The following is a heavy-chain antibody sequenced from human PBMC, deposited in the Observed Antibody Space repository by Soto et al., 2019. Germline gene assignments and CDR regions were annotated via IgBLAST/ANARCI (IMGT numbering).Heavy chain of an antibody. D-gene: IGHD2-15*01. Sequence: LRLSCAASGFTFSSYGMHWVRQAPGKGLEWVAVISYDGSNKYYADSVKGRFTISRDNSKNTLYLQMNSLRAEDTAVYYCAKSVCSGGSCYSILVDYYGMDVWGQGTTVTVSS. J-gene: IGHJ6*02. CDR1: GFTFSSYG. CDR3: AKSVCSGGSCYSILVDYYGMDV. CDR2: ISYDGSNK. V-gene: IGHV3-30*18.